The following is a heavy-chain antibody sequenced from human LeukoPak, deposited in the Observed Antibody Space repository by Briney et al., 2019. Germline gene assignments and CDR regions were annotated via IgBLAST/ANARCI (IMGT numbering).Heavy chain of an antibody. CDR3: TKAFFSGSGGNHKHFDS. V-gene: IGHV3-23*01. CDR1: GXTFSNFA. D-gene: IGHD3-10*01. J-gene: IGHJ4*02. Sequence: GGSLRLSCAASGXTFSNFAMSWVRQAPGKGLEWVSAMSSVTYYADSVKGRFTISRDDSKSTLFLQMNSLRAEDTAVYYCTKAFFSGSGGNHKHFDSWGQGTLVTVSS. CDR2: MSSVT.